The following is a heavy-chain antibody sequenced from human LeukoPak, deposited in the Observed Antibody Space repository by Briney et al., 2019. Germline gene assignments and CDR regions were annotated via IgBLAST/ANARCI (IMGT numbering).Heavy chain of an antibody. D-gene: IGHD2-2*01. CDR3: AREYELPSSSPYFDY. CDR1: GFTFNSYI. V-gene: IGHV3-48*01. Sequence: GGSLRLSCEASGFTFNSYIMNWVRQAPGRGLEWVAYISSRSGTIYYADSVRGRFTISRDNAMNSLYLQMNSLRAEDTAIYYCAREYELPSSSPYFDYWGQGTLVTVSS. CDR2: ISSRSGTI. J-gene: IGHJ4*02.